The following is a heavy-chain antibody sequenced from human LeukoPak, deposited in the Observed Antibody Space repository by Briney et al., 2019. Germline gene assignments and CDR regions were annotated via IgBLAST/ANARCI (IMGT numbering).Heavy chain of an antibody. Sequence: ATVKVSCKASGYTFTSYGISWVRQAPGQGLEWMGWISAYNGNTNYAQKLQGRVTMTTDTSTSTAYMELRSLRSEDMAVYYCARGAAAGYNWFDPWGQGTLVTVSS. J-gene: IGHJ5*02. V-gene: IGHV1-18*03. D-gene: IGHD6-13*01. CDR1: GYTFTSYG. CDR2: ISAYNGNT. CDR3: ARGAAAGYNWFDP.